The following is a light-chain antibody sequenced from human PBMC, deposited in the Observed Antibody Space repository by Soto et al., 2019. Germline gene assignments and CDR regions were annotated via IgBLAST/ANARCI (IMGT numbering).Light chain of an antibody. J-gene: IGKJ1*01. CDR2: GAS. V-gene: IGKV3-15*01. Sequence: EIVMTQSPATLSVSPGEAVTLSCRASQGVGSNFAWYQQKPGQSPRLLIYGASTRATGVPARFSGSGAGTEFTLTISGLQSEGFAVYYCQQYTKWWTFGQGTKVEIK. CDR1: QGVGSN. CDR3: QQYTKWWT.